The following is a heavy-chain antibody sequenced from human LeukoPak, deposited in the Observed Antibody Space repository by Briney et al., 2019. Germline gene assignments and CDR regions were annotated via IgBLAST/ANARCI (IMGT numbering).Heavy chain of an antibody. J-gene: IGHJ3*02. CDR1: GGSISSYY. V-gene: IGHV4-59*08. CDR2: IYYSGST. CDR3: ARLVWFGENAFDI. D-gene: IGHD3-10*01. Sequence: SETLSLTCTVSGGSISSYYWSWIRQPPGKGLEWIGYIYYSGSTNYNPSLKSRVTISVDTSKNQFSLKLSSVTAADTAVYYCARLVWFGENAFDIWGQGTMVTVSS.